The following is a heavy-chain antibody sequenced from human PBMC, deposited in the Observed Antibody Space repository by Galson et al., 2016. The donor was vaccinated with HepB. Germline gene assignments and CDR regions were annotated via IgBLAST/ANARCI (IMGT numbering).Heavy chain of an antibody. CDR1: GDSISNVGRH. J-gene: IGHJ4*02. Sequence: SETLSLTCTVSGDSISNVGRHWGWFRQSPEMGLEYIGSIHSSGTSYYNPSLTSRVTVSADMSRNQFFLCLTSVTAADTAIYYCVRLGTAAAVANRRGSVYWGQGTRVTVSS. CDR2: IHSSGTS. CDR3: VRLGTAAAVANRRGSVY. V-gene: IGHV4-39*01. D-gene: IGHD6-13*01.